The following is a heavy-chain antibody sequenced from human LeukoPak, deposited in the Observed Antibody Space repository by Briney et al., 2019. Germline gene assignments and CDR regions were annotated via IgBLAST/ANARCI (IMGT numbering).Heavy chain of an antibody. Sequence: PSETLSLTCAVYGASFSGYYWSWIRQPPGKGLEWVGEINHSGSTNYNPSLKSRVTISVDTSKNHFSLTLSYVTAADTAVYYCARGEDIVVVPAAPEEGWFDPWGRGTLVPVSS. CDR3: ARGEDIVVVPAAPEEGWFDP. D-gene: IGHD2-2*01. CDR1: GASFSGYY. V-gene: IGHV4-34*01. J-gene: IGHJ5*02. CDR2: INHSGST.